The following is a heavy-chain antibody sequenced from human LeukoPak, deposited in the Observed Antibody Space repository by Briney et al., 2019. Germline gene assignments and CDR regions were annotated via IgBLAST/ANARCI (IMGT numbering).Heavy chain of an antibody. J-gene: IGHJ4*02. CDR1: GYTFTDYG. Sequence: EASVKVSCKASGYTFTDYGFSWVRQAPGQGLEWMGWISGYNGQTEYAENFQGRVIMTRDTSTSTVYMELRSLRSDDTARYYCARDPRTAFDFWRGYSGFDYWGQGTQVTVSS. V-gene: IGHV1-18*04. D-gene: IGHD3-3*01. CDR2: ISGYNGQT. CDR3: ARDPRTAFDFWRGYSGFDY.